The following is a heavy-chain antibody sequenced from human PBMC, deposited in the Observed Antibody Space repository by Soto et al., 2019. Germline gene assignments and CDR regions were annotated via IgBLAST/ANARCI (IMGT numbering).Heavy chain of an antibody. V-gene: IGHV3-30-3*01. D-gene: IGHD6-13*01. J-gene: IGHJ6*02. CDR1: GFTFSSYA. Sequence: QVQLVESGGGVVQPGRSLRLSCAASGFTFSSYAMHWVRQAPGKGLEWVAVISYDGSNKYYADSVKGRFTISRDNSKNTLYLQMNSLRAEDTAVYYCARDFSGPGSSWFGYYYYGMDVWGQGTTVTVSS. CDR3: ARDFSGPGSSWFGYYYYGMDV. CDR2: ISYDGSNK.